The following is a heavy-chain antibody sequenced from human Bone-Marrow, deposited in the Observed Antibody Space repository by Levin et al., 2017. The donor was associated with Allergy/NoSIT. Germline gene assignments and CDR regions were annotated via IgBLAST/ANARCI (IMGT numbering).Heavy chain of an antibody. CDR1: GISFSTSI. Sequence: GGSLRLFCVASGISFSTSIMHWVRQAPGKGLEWVAGISYDGISEHFADSVKGRFTISRDDSKNGLYLQLDSLRVEDTAVYYCAREGHTSGHCGAFDIWGQGTTVTVSS. CDR2: ISYDGISE. CDR3: AREGHTSGHCGAFDI. J-gene: IGHJ3*02. D-gene: IGHD6-19*01. V-gene: IGHV3-30-3*01.